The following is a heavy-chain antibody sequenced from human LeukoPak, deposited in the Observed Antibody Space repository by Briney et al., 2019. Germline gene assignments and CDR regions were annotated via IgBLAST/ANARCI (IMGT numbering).Heavy chain of an antibody. J-gene: IGHJ4*02. Sequence: ASVKVSCKASGYTFTSYDINWVRQATGQGLEWMGWMNSNSGNTGYAQKFQGRVTMTRNTSISTAYMELSSLRSEDTAVYYCARGFTTVITHYFDYWGQGTLVTVSS. V-gene: IGHV1-8*01. CDR3: ARGFTTVITHYFDY. CDR1: GYTFTSYD. CDR2: MNSNSGNT. D-gene: IGHD4-17*01.